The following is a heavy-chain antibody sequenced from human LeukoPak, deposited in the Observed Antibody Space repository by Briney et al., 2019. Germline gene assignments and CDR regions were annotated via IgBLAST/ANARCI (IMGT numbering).Heavy chain of an antibody. Sequence: ASVKVSCKASGYTFTSYDINWVRQATGQGLEWMGWMNPNSGNTGYAQKFQGRVTMTRNTSISTAYMELSSLRSEDTAVYYCARVQLERQGKRRDYYMDVWGKGTTVTVSS. D-gene: IGHD1-1*01. J-gene: IGHJ6*03. CDR1: GYTFTSYD. CDR3: ARVQLERQGKRRDYYMDV. V-gene: IGHV1-8*02. CDR2: MNPNSGNT.